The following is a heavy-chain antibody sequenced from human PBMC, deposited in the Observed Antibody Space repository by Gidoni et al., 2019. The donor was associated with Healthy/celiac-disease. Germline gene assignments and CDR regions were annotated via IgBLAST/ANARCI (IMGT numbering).Heavy chain of an antibody. CDR1: GGSFSGYY. CDR2: INHSGST. D-gene: IGHD7-27*01. Sequence: QVQLQQWGAGLLKPSETLSLTCAVYGGSFSGYYWSWIRQPPRKGLEWIGEINHSGSTNYNPSLKSRVTISVDTSKNQFSLKLSSVTAADTAVYYCARGGWHPLGYWGQGTLVTVSS. V-gene: IGHV4-34*01. J-gene: IGHJ4*02. CDR3: ARGGWHPLGY.